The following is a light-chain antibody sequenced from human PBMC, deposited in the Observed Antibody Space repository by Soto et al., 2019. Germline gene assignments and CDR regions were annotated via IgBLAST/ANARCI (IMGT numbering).Light chain of an antibody. Sequence: DIQMTQSPSTLSASVGDRVTITCRASQSISSWLAWYQQKPGKAPKLLMCDASSLESGVPSRFSGSVSGTAFTLTISSLQPDDFATYYCHQYNSYSAGGYTFGQGTKLEI. CDR1: QSISSW. V-gene: IGKV1-5*01. CDR3: HQYNSYSAGGYT. J-gene: IGKJ2*01. CDR2: DAS.